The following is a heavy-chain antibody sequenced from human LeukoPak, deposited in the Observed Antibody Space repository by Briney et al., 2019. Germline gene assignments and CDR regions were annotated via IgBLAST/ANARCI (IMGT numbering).Heavy chain of an antibody. V-gene: IGHV3-21*01. CDR1: GFTFSSYS. D-gene: IGHD2-15*01. CDR2: ISSSSSYI. Sequence: GGSLRLSRAASGFTFSSYSMNWVRQPPGKGLEWVSSISSSSSYIYYAASVKGRFTISRDNAKNSLYPQMNSLRAEDTAVYYCARAPRAATNFDYWGQGTLVTVSS. CDR3: ARAPRAATNFDY. J-gene: IGHJ4*02.